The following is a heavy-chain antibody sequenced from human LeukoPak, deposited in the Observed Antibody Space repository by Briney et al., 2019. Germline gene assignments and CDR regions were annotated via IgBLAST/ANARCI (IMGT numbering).Heavy chain of an antibody. D-gene: IGHD3-10*01. CDR2: ISRNGDST. J-gene: IGHJ6*02. CDR3: ARLEVKGPDYYYNMDV. V-gene: IGHV3-64*01. Sequence: GGSLRLSCAASGFAFSTYVMHWVRQAPGKGLEYVSAISRNGDSTYYANSEKGRFTISRDNSKNILYLQMGSLRAEDMAVYYCARLEVKGPDYYYNMDVWGQGTTVTVSS. CDR1: GFAFSTYV.